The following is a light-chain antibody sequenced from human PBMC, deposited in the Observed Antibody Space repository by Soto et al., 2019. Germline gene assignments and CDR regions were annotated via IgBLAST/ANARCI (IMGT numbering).Light chain of an antibody. Sequence: QSVLTQPPSASWSPGQSVAISCTGTRSDVGGYNYVSWYQQHPGKAPKLMIYEVNKRPSGVPDRFSGSKSGNTASLTVSGLQAEDEADYYCSSYAGSSNVFGTGTKLTVL. J-gene: IGLJ1*01. CDR2: EVN. V-gene: IGLV2-8*01. CDR3: SSYAGSSNV. CDR1: RSDVGGYNY.